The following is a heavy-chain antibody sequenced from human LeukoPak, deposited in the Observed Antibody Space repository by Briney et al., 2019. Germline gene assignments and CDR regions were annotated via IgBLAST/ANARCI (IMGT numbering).Heavy chain of an antibody. J-gene: IGHJ6*02. Sequence: SGGSLRLSCAASGFTFSTYWMSWVRQAPGKGLEWVANIDQDGTEKYYVDSVKGRFTISRDNAKNSLYLQMNSLRAEDTAVYYCARDGASIDDQYYGLDVWGQGTTVTVSS. CDR2: IDQDGTEK. CDR3: ARDGASIDDQYYGLDV. V-gene: IGHV3-7*01. D-gene: IGHD1-1*01. CDR1: GFTFSTYW.